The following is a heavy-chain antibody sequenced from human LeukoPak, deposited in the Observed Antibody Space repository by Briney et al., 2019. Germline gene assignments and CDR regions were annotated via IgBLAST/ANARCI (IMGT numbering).Heavy chain of an antibody. CDR3: ARDVFGVVSIADD. D-gene: IGHD3-3*01. J-gene: IGHJ4*02. CDR1: GGSISSSSYY. CDR2: IYYSGST. Sequence: SETLSLTCTVSGGSISSSSYYWGWIRQPPGKGLEWIGSIYYSGSTYYNPSLKSRVTISVDTSKNQFSLKLRSVTAADTAVYYCARDVFGVVSIADDWGQGTLVTVSS. V-gene: IGHV4-39*07.